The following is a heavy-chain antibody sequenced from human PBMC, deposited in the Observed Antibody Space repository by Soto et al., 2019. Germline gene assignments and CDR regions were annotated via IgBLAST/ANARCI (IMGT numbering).Heavy chain of an antibody. CDR2: INHSGST. D-gene: IGHD1-1*01. Sequence: SETLSLTCAVYGGSFSGYYWSWIRQPPGKGLEWIGEINHSGSTNYNPSLKSRVTISVDTSKNQFSLKLSSVTAADTAVYYCARGLGTTPEDWGQGTLVTVSS. CDR3: ARGLGTTPED. V-gene: IGHV4-34*01. J-gene: IGHJ4*02. CDR1: GGSFSGYY.